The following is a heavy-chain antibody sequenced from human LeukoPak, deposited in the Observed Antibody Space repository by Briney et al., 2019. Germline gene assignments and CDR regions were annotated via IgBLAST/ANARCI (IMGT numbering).Heavy chain of an antibody. CDR2: IYTGGGT. V-gene: IGHV4-4*07. J-gene: IGHJ4*02. Sequence: PSETLSLTCTVSGDSISDYYWSWIRQPAGKGLEWIGRIYTGGGTTYNPSLNSRATMSLDTSKIQLSLKLTSVTAADTAVYYCARDSIGISAPGVDWGQGIVVAVSS. D-gene: IGHD6-13*01. CDR1: GDSISDYY. CDR3: ARDSIGISAPGVD.